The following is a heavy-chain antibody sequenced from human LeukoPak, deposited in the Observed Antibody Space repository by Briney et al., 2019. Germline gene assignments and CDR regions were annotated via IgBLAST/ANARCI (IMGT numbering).Heavy chain of an antibody. CDR2: IRYDGSNK. J-gene: IGHJ6*03. CDR3: ARGGRSSGWPYYYYYYYVDV. Sequence: PGGSLRLSCAASGFTFSSYGMHWVRQAPGKGLEWVAFIRYDGSNKYYADSVKGQFTISRDNSKNTLYLQMNSLRAEDTAVYYCARGGRSSGWPYYYYYYYVDVWGKGTTVTISS. D-gene: IGHD6-19*01. V-gene: IGHV3-30*02. CDR1: GFTFSSYG.